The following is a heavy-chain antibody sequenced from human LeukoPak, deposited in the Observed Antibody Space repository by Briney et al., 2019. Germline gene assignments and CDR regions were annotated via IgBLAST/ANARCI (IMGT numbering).Heavy chain of an antibody. CDR3: AKYRGFGDSYDS. D-gene: IGHD3-10*01. CDR2: IGDSGGNT. Sequence: GGSLRLSCAASGLPFNSNAMSWVRQAPGKGLEWVSSIGDSGGNTYYADSVKGRFTISRDNSKNTLYLQMNSLRAEDTAVYYCAKYRGFGDSYDSWGQGTLVTVSS. V-gene: IGHV3-23*01. CDR1: GLPFNSNA. J-gene: IGHJ4*02.